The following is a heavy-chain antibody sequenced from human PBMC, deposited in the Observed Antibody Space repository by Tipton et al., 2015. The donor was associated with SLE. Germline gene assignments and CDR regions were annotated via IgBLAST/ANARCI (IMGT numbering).Heavy chain of an antibody. V-gene: IGHV4-59*01. CDR2: IYYSGNT. J-gene: IGHJ4*02. CDR3: ASTVGGNSVMSTFDY. CDR1: GVSIRTYY. Sequence: LSLTCTVSGVSIRTYYWSWIRQSPGKGLEWIGYIYYSGNTNYNPSLKSRVIISDDTSRNHFSLKLRSVTAADTAVYYCASTVGGNSVMSTFDYWGQGTLVTVSS. D-gene: IGHD4-23*01.